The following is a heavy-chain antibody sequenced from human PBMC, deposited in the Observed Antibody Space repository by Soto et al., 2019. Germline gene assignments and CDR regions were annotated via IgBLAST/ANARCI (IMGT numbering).Heavy chain of an antibody. CDR3: ARVGQLFPDLDL. CDR1: GTSFSNSY. V-gene: IGHV4-34*01. J-gene: IGHJ2*01. Sequence: QVQLQQWGAGLLKPSETLSLSCSVYGTSFSNSYWSWIRQAPGKGLEWLGEINHTGSTNSNPSPTRQVTISVDASKKEFSLKLRSATAADAAVYYCARVGQLFPDLDLWGRGTLVSVSS. CDR2: INHTGST. D-gene: IGHD3-10*01.